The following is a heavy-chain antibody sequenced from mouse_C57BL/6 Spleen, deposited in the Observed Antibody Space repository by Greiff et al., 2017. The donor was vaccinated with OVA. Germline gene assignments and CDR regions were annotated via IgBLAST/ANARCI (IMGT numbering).Heavy chain of an antibody. J-gene: IGHJ2*01. CDR2: IHPNSGST. CDR3: ARRGSSCYPFDY. Sequence: QVQLQQSGAELVKPGASVKLSCKASGYTFTSYWMHWVKQRPGKGLEWIGLIHPNSGSTNYNEKFKSKATLTVDKSSSTAYMQLSSLTSEDSAVYYCARRGSSCYPFDYWGQGTTLTVSS. V-gene: IGHV1-64*01. CDR1: GYTFTSYW. D-gene: IGHD3-2*02.